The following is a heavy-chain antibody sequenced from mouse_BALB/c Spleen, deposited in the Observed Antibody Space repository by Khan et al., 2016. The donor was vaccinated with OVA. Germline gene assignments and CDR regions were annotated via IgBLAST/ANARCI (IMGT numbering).Heavy chain of an antibody. V-gene: IGHV3-1*02. D-gene: IGHD2-1*01. CDR3: ARNGNYMDY. CDR2: IYYSGSI. CDR1: GYSITSGYS. J-gene: IGHJ4*01. Sequence: EVQLQESGPDLVKPSQSLSLTCTVTGYSITSGYSWHWIRQFPGNKLEWMGYIYYSGSIKYNPYFKSRIPIARDTSKNQFFLKLNSVTTEDTATNYFARNGNYMDYWGQGTSFTVAS.